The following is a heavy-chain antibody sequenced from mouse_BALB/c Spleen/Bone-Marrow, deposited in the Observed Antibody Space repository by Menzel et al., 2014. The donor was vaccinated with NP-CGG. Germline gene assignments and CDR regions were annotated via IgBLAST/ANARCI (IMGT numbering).Heavy chain of an antibody. CDR2: ISYSGST. J-gene: IGHJ4*01. Sequence: EVKVVDSGPGLVKPSQSLSLTCTVTGYSITSDYAWNWIRQFPGNKLEWMGYISYSGSTSYNPSLKSRISITRDTSKNQFLLQLNSVTTEDTATYYCAREGYDYDGNYYAMDYWCQGTPVTVSS. D-gene: IGHD2-4*01. CDR3: AREGYDYDGNYYAMDY. V-gene: IGHV3-2*02. CDR1: GYSITSDYA.